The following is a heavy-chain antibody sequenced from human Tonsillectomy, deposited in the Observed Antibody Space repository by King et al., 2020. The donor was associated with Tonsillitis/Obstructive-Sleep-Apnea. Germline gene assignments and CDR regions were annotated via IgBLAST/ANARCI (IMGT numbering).Heavy chain of an antibody. J-gene: IGHJ4*02. V-gene: IGHV3-9*01. CDR1: GFTFDDYA. CDR3: VKERGRSSSGSARSFDY. Sequence: VQLVESGGGLVQPGRSLRLSCAASGFTFDDYAMHWVRQAPGKGLEWVSGISWNSGSIGYAGSVKGRFTISRDNAKNSLYLQMNSLRAEDTAFYYCVKERGRSSSGSARSFDYWGQGTLVTVSS. CDR2: ISWNSGSI. D-gene: IGHD2-2*01.